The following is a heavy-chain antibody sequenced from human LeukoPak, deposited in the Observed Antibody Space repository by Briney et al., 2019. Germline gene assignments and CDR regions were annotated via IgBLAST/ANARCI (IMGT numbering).Heavy chain of an antibody. V-gene: IGHV4-34*01. Sequence: SETLSLTCAVYGGSFSGYYWSWIRQPPGEGLEWIGEINHSGSTNYNPSLKSRVTISVDTSKNQFSLKLSSVTAADTAVYYCARELPDIVVVPAAILGYYFDYWGQGTLVTVSS. J-gene: IGHJ4*02. CDR2: INHSGST. D-gene: IGHD2-2*02. CDR1: GGSFSGYY. CDR3: ARELPDIVVVPAAILGYYFDY.